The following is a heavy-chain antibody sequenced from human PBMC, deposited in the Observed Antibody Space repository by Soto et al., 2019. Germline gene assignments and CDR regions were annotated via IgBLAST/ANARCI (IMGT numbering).Heavy chain of an antibody. CDR2: INPNSGGT. CDR1: GYTFTGYY. J-gene: IGHJ3*02. CDR3: ARGINCNGYDAFDI. V-gene: IGHV1-2*04. D-gene: IGHD1-1*01. Sequence: ASVKVSCKASGYTFTGYYMHWVRQAPGQGLEWMGWINPNSGGTNYAQKFQGWVTMTRDTSISTAYMELSRLRSDDTAVYYCARGINCNGYDAFDIWGQGTMVTVSS.